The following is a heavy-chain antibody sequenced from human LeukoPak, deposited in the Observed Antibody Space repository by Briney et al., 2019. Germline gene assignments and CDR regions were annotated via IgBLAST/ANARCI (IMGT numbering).Heavy chain of an antibody. V-gene: IGHV1-8*02. Sequence: ASVKVSCKASGYTFTSYDINWVRQATGQGLEWMGWMNPNSGNTGYAQKFQGRVTMTRNTSISTAYMELSSLRSEDTAVYYCARGSKWWYGMDVWGQGTTVTVS. J-gene: IGHJ6*02. CDR2: MNPNSGNT. CDR1: GYTFTSYD. D-gene: IGHD2-15*01. CDR3: ARGSKWWYGMDV.